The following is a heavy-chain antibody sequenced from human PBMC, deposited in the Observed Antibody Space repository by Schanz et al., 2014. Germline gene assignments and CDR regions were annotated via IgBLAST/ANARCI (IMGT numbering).Heavy chain of an antibody. Sequence: QVQLVESGGGVVQPGRSLRLSCSASGFTLSSYGMHWVRQAPGEGLEWLAVIWFDGTNKYNADSVKGRFTISRDTSKNTLYLLLNSLRAEDTAVYYCARDQYYFGSGNPFDIWGQGTMVTVSS. CDR2: IWFDGTNK. V-gene: IGHV3-33*01. J-gene: IGHJ3*02. CDR3: ARDQYYFGSGNPFDI. D-gene: IGHD3-10*01. CDR1: GFTLSSYG.